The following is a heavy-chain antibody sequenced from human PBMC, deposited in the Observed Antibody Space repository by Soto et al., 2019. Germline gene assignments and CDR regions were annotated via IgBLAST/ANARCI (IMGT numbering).Heavy chain of an antibody. Sequence: QVQLHESGPGLVKPSQTLSRSCTVSGGSIKSGDYYWRWIRQTPGKGMEWIGYIYYSGTTYYNPSLKSRVAISVDTSKNQFSLRLSSVTAADTAVYYCARDDKSDTSGIDYWGQGTLVTVSS. V-gene: IGHV4-30-4*01. CDR1: GGSIKSGDYY. CDR2: IYYSGTT. D-gene: IGHD3-22*01. J-gene: IGHJ4*02. CDR3: ARDDKSDTSGIDY.